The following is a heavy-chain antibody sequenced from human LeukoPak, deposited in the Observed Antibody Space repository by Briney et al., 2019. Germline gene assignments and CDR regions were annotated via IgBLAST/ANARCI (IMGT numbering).Heavy chain of an antibody. CDR3: ARADYDFWSGYWKAYYYGSGSYQTNWFDP. J-gene: IGHJ5*02. CDR2: INPNSGGT. CDR1: GYTFTGYY. D-gene: IGHD3-10*01. Sequence: ASVKVSCKASGYTFTGYYMHWVRQAPGQGLEWMGWINPNSGGTNYAQKFQGRVTMTRDTSISTAYMELSRLRSDDTAVYYCARADYDFWSGYWKAYYYGSGSYQTNWFDPWGQGTLVTVSS. V-gene: IGHV1-2*02.